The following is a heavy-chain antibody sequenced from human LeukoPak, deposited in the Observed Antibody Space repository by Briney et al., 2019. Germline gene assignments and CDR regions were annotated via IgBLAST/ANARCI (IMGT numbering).Heavy chain of an antibody. Sequence: GESLKISCKGSGYSFTSYWIGWVRQMPGKGLEWMGIIYPGDSDTGYSPSFQGQVTISADKSISTAYLQWSSLKASDTAMYYCARLRVWFGDYYYGMDVWGQGTTVTVSS. J-gene: IGHJ6*02. CDR3: ARLRVWFGDYYYGMDV. CDR1: GYSFTSYW. D-gene: IGHD3-10*01. CDR2: IYPGDSDT. V-gene: IGHV5-51*01.